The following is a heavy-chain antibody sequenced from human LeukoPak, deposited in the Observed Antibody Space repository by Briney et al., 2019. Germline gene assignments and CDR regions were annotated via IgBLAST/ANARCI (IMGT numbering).Heavy chain of an antibody. Sequence: SETLSLTCAVYGGSFSGYYWSWIRQPPGKGLEWIGEINHSGSTNYNPSLKSRVTISVDTSKNQFSLKLSSVTAADTAVYYCVSRTTYSSGWYDYWGQGTLVTVSS. CDR3: VSRTTYSSGWYDY. D-gene: IGHD6-19*01. CDR1: GGSFSGYY. V-gene: IGHV4-34*01. CDR2: INHSGST. J-gene: IGHJ4*02.